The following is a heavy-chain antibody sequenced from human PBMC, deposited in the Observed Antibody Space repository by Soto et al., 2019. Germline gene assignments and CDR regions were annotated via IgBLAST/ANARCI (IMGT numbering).Heavy chain of an antibody. V-gene: IGHV5-51*03. Sequence: PGESLKISCQGSGYSFTSYWIGWVRQMPGKGLEWMGIIYPGDSDTRYSPSFQGQVTISADKSISTAYLQWSSLKDSDTAMYYCARRYCSSTSCYYGMDVWGQGTTVTVSS. CDR1: GYSFTSYW. D-gene: IGHD2-2*01. CDR2: IYPGDSDT. CDR3: ARRYCSSTSCYYGMDV. J-gene: IGHJ6*02.